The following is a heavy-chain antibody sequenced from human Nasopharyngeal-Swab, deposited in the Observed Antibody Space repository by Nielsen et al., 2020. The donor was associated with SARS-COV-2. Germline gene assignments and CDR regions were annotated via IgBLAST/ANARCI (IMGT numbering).Heavy chain of an antibody. V-gene: IGHV1-69*13. J-gene: IGHJ3*02. D-gene: IGHD6-19*01. CDR2: IIPIFGTA. CDR3: ARDKGIAVHDAFDI. Sequence: SVKVSCKASGGTFSSYAISWVRQAPGQGLEWMGGIIPIFGTANYAQKFQGRVTITADESTSTAYMELSGLRSEDTAVYYCARDKGIAVHDAFDIWGQGTMVTVSS. CDR1: GGTFSSYA.